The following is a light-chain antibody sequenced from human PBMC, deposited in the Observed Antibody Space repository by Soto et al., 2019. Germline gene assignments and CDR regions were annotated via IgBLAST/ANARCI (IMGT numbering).Light chain of an antibody. CDR1: SSDVGGYNY. CDR3: SSYTSSLTYV. Sequence: QPVLTQPASVSGSPGQSITISCTGTSSDVGGYNYVSWYQQHPGKAPKLMIYEVSNRPSGVSNRFSGSKSGNTASLTISGLQAEDEADYYCSSYTSSLTYVFGTGTKLTVL. V-gene: IGLV2-14*01. CDR2: EVS. J-gene: IGLJ1*01.